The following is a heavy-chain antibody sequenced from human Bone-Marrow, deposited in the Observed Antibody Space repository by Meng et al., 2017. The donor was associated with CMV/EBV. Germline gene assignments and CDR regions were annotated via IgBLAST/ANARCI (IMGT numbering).Heavy chain of an antibody. CDR3: TRLGGDAFDI. CDR1: GFTFSGSA. V-gene: IGHV3-73*01. J-gene: IGHJ3*02. CDR2: IRSKANSYAT. Sequence: GESLKISCAASGFTFSGSAMHWVRQASGKGLEWVGRIRSKANSYATAYAVSVKGRFTISRDDSKNTAYLQMNSLKTEDTAVYYCTRLGGDAFDIWGQGTMVTVSS.